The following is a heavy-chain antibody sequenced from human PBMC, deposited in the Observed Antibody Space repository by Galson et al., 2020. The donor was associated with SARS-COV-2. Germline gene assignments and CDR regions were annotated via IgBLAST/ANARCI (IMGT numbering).Heavy chain of an antibody. V-gene: IGHV2-70*01. CDR2: IDWDDDK. CDR1: GFSLSTSGMC. J-gene: IGHJ6*02. Sequence: SGPTLVKPTQTLTLTCTFSGFSLSTSGMCVSWIRQPPGKALEWLALIDWDDDKYYSTSLKTRLTISKDTSKNQVVLTMTNMDPGDTATYYGARIMAGYYPTYYYYGMDVWGQGTTVTVSS. D-gene: IGHD3-22*01. CDR3: ARIMAGYYPTYYYYGMDV.